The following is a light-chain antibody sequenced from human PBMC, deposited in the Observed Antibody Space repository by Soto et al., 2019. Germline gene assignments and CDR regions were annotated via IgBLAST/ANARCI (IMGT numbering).Light chain of an antibody. V-gene: IGLV2-14*01. CDR2: EVS. CDR1: SSDVGGYNY. Sequence: QSAVTQPASVSGSPGQSITISCTGTSSDVGGYNYVSWYQQHPGKAPKLMIYEVSNRPSGVSNRFSGSKSGNTASLTISGLQAEDEADYYCSSQKVVFGGGTKLTVL. J-gene: IGLJ2*01. CDR3: SSQKVV.